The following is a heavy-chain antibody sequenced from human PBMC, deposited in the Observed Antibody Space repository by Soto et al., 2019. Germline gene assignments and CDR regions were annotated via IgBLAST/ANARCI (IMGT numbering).Heavy chain of an antibody. V-gene: IGHV2-5*02. D-gene: IGHD3-9*01. CDR3: AHSIRYFDWLHRYFDY. CDR1: GFSLSTSGVG. J-gene: IGHJ4*02. Sequence: QITLKESGPTLVKPTQTLTLTCTFSGFSLSTSGVGVGWIRQPPGKALEWLALIYWDDDKRYSPSLKSRLTITKDTSKNQVVLTMTNMDPVNTATYYCAHSIRYFDWLHRYFDYWGQGTLVTVSS. CDR2: IYWDDDK.